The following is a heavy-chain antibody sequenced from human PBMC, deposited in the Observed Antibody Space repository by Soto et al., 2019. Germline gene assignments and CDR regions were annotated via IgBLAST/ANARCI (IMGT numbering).Heavy chain of an antibody. CDR3: ATRTSVTTWVAFGV. CDR1: GGSISSYY. CDR2: MFYTGGT. J-gene: IGHJ3*01. D-gene: IGHD4-17*01. V-gene: IGHV4-59*01. Sequence: HVQLQESGPGLVKPSETLSLTCNVSGGSISSYYWSWLRQPPGKGLEWIGYMFYTGGTDDNPSLKSRVTISIGTSKNQVSLELDSVTAADTAVYYCATRTSVTTWVAFGVWAQGTLVTVSS.